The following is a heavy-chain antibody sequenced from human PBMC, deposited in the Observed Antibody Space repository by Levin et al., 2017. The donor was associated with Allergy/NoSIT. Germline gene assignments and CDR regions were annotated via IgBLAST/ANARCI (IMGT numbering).Heavy chain of an antibody. Sequence: PGESLKISCAASGFTFSSYAIHWFRQAPGKGLEWVAVISYDGNNKYFADSVKGRFTISRDNSKNTLYLQMNTLGAEDTAVYYCARGKFGYSSPADYWGQGTLVTVSS. J-gene: IGHJ4*02. V-gene: IGHV3-30-3*01. CDR1: GFTFSSYA. CDR2: ISYDGNNK. D-gene: IGHD6-13*01. CDR3: ARGKFGYSSPADY.